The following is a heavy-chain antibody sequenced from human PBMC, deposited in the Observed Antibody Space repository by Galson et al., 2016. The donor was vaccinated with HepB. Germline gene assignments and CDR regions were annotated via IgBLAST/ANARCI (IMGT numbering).Heavy chain of an antibody. J-gene: IGHJ3*01. CDR2: ISPHTGNT. CDR1: GYTFTNYA. V-gene: IGHV1-18*01. Sequence: SVKVSCKASGYTFTNYAISWVRQAPGQGLEWMGWISPHTGNTNFAQKFQGRVTMTRDTSTSTAYMDLRSLRSDDTAVYYCARDARNSGYDEIYDNWGRGTMVAGSS. D-gene: IGHD5-12*01. CDR3: ARDARNSGYDEIYDN.